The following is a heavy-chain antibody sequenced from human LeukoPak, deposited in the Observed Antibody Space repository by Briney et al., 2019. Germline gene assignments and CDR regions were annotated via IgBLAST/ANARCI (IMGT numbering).Heavy chain of an antibody. V-gene: IGHV3-30*18. CDR3: AKSDGGIAAAGTLDY. CDR1: GFTFSRYG. CDR2: ISYDESNK. D-gene: IGHD6-13*01. J-gene: IGHJ4*02. Sequence: GRSLRLSCAASGFTFSRYGMHWVRQAPGKGLEWVAVISYDESNKYYADSVKGRLTVSRDNSKNTLFLQMNSLRSEDTAVYYCAKSDGGIAAAGTLDYWGQGALVTVSS.